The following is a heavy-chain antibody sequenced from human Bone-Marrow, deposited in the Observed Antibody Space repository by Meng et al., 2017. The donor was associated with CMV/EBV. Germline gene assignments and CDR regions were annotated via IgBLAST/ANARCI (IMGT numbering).Heavy chain of an antibody. V-gene: IGHV3-30*02. CDR2: IRYDGSNK. CDR1: GFTFSSYG. D-gene: IGHD3-22*01. J-gene: IGHJ4*02. CDR3: AKDAHITMIVVGDY. Sequence: GGSLRLSCVASGFTFSSYGMHWVRQAPGKGLEWVAFIRYDGSNKYYADSVKGRFTISRDNSKNTLYLQMNSLRAEDTAVYYCAKDAHITMIVVGDYWGQGTLVTVSS.